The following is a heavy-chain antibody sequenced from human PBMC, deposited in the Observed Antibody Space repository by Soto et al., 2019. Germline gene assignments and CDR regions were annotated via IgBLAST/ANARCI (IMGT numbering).Heavy chain of an antibody. CDR1: GFTFSSFA. V-gene: IGHV3-23*01. D-gene: IGHD6-19*01. CDR2: IGSRGDST. CDR3: AKDLIYGYNSGRPFDS. J-gene: IGHJ4*02. Sequence: EVQLLESGGGLVQPGGSLRLSCAASGFTFSSFAMSWVRQAPGKGLEWVSAIGSRGDSTYYADSVKGRFTISRDNSKNTLYLQMNSLRAEDTAVYYCAKDLIYGYNSGRPFDSWGQGTLVTLSS.